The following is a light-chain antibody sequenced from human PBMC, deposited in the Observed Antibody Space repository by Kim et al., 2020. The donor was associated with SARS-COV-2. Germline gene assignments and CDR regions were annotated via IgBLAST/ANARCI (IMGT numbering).Light chain of an antibody. CDR2: DVS. CDR1: SSDIGGYKY. J-gene: IGLJ2*01. CDR3: SSYTSSSTLV. V-gene: IGLV2-14*03. Sequence: QSALTQPASVSGSPGRSITISCTGTSSDIGGYKYVSWYQHHPGKAPQLILYDVSQRPSGVSNRFSGSKSGNTASLTMSGLQAEDEADYYCSSYTSSSTLVFGGGTQLTVL.